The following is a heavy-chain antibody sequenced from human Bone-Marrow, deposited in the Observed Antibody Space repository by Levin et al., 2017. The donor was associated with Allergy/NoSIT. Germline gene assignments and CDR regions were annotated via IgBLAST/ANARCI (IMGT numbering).Heavy chain of an antibody. D-gene: IGHD6-13*01. CDR3: ASARYKQLTYSYKGLDV. CDR2: ISVNGGTT. V-gene: IGHV3-48*03. CDR1: GFTFNSYE. Sequence: GGSLRLSCVASGFTFNSYEMTWVRQAPGKGLEWVSFISVNGGTTYYADSVKGRFTISRDNAANSLYLDMNSLRADDTAVYYCASARYKQLTYSYKGLDVWGQGTTVSVSS. J-gene: IGHJ6*02.